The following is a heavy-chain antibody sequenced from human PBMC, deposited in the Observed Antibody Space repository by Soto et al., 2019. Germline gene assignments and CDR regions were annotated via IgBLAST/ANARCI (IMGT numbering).Heavy chain of an antibody. J-gene: IGHJ4*02. CDR1: GFTFSSDW. CDR3: ARDEYSYGYSDY. Sequence: EVQLVESGGGLVQPGGSLRLSCAASGFTFSSDWMSWVRQAPGKGLEWVANIKQDGSEKYYVDSVKGRFTISRDNAKNSLYLQMNSLRAEDTAVYYCARDEYSYGYSDYWGQGTLVTVSS. V-gene: IGHV3-7*01. CDR2: IKQDGSEK. D-gene: IGHD5-18*01.